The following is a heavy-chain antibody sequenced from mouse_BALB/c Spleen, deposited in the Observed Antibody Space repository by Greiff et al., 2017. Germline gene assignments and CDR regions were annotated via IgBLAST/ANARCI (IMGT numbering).Heavy chain of an antibody. CDR2: IRLKSNNYAT. V-gene: IGHV6-6*02. J-gene: IGHJ2*01. CDR3: TTGMILDD. D-gene: IGHD2-4*01. Sequence: VQLKESGGGLVQPGGYMKLSCVASGFTFSNYWMNWVRQSPEKGLEWVAEIRLKSNNYATHYAESVKGRFTISRDDSKSSVYLQMNNLRAEDTGIYYCTTGMILDDWGQGTTLTVSS. CDR1: GFTFSNYW.